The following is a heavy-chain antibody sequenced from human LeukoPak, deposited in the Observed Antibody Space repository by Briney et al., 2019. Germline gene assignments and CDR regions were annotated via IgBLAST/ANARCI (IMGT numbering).Heavy chain of an antibody. Sequence: GGSLRLSCAASGFTFSSYAMSWVRQAPGKGLEWVSAISGSGGSTYYADSVKGRFTISRDNSKNTLYLQMNSLRAEDTAVYYCAKDAPIYSSGWYGNIEGYFDYWGQGTLVTVSS. V-gene: IGHV3-23*01. J-gene: IGHJ4*02. CDR1: GFTFSSYA. CDR3: AKDAPIYSSGWYGNIEGYFDY. D-gene: IGHD6-19*01. CDR2: ISGSGGST.